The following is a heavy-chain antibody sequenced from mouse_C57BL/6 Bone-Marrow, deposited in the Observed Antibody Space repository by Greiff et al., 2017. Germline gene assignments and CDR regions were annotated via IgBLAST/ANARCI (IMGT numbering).Heavy chain of an antibody. Sequence: VQLQQPGAELVKPGASVKLSCKASGYTFTSYWMQWVKQRPGQGLEWIGEIDPSDSYTNYNQKFKGKATLTVDTSSSTAYMQLSSLTSEDSAVYYCAIITTVVATGYYAMDYGGQGTSVTVSS. J-gene: IGHJ4*01. CDR3: AIITTVVATGYYAMDY. V-gene: IGHV1-50*01. D-gene: IGHD1-1*01. CDR1: GYTFTSYW. CDR2: IDPSDSYT.